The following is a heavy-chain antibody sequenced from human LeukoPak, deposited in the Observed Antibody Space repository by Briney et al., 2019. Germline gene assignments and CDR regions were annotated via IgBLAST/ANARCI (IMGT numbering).Heavy chain of an antibody. Sequence: GESLQISCKGSGYSFTSYWIGWVRQMPGKGLEWMGIIYPGDSDTRYSPSFQGQVTISADKSISTAYLQWSSLKASDTAMYYCARATYYYDSSGYYLDYWGQGTLVTVSS. J-gene: IGHJ4*02. CDR3: ARATYYYDSSGYYLDY. CDR2: IYPGDSDT. D-gene: IGHD3-22*01. CDR1: GYSFTSYW. V-gene: IGHV5-51*01.